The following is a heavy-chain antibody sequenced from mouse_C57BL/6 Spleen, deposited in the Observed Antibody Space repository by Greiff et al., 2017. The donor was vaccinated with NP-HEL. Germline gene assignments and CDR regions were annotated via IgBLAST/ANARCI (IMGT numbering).Heavy chain of an antibody. V-gene: IGHV1-82*01. D-gene: IGHD2-1*01. Sequence: VKLQESGPELVKPGASVKISCKASGYAFSSSWMNWVKQRPGKGLEWIGRIYPGDGDTNYNGKFKGKATLTADKSSSRAYMQLSSLTSEDSAVYFCAREGPLLWYLWFAYWGQGTLVTVSA. CDR3: AREGPLLWYLWFAY. CDR2: IYPGDGDT. CDR1: GYAFSSSW. J-gene: IGHJ3*01.